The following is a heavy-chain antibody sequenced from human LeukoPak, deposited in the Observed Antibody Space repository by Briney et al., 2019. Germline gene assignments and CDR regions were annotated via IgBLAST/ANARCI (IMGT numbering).Heavy chain of an antibody. CDR3: ARDLYDWGYFDY. J-gene: IGHJ4*03. V-gene: IGHV4-4*07. CDR1: VVPGSSISTSY. Sequence: SETLSLTCTVPVVPGSSISTSYWSWIRQPAGKGLEWIGRIYVSGTTNFNPSLKSRITMSVDTSKNQFSLKLRSVTAEDTAVYYCARDLYDWGYFDYWGQGVLVTVSS. CDR2: IYVSGTT. D-gene: IGHD5/OR15-5a*01.